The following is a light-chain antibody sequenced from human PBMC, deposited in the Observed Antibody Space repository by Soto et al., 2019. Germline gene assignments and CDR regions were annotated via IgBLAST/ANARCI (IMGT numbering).Light chain of an antibody. Sequence: EIVLTQSPGTLSLSPGEIATLSCRASQSVSSSYLAWYRQKPGQAPRLLIYGASSRATGIPDRFSGSGSGTDFTLTISRLEPEDFAVYYCHQYGSSLLFTFGPGTKVDIK. V-gene: IGKV3-20*01. J-gene: IGKJ3*01. CDR2: GAS. CDR1: QSVSSSY. CDR3: HQYGSSLLFT.